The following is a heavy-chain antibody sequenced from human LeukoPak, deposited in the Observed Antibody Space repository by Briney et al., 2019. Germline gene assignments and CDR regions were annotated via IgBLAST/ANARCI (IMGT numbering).Heavy chain of an antibody. J-gene: IGHJ4*02. CDR2: IDIWSSPT. CDR3: ARDRGTSLVGADFDS. CDR1: GFTFTRHG. Sequence: GGSLRLSCVASGFTFTRHGMNWVRQAPGKGLEWISFIDIWSSPTYYADSVKDRFTISRDNAKNSIFLQLNSLRVEDTAVYYCARDRGTSLVGADFDSWGQGTLVTVSS. V-gene: IGHV3-48*01. D-gene: IGHD1-26*01.